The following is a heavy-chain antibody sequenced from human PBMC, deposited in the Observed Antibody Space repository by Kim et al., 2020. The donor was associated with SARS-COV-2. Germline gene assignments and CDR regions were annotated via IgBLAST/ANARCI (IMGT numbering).Heavy chain of an antibody. CDR3: ARECVTKEYPLWGDDAFEM. D-gene: IGHD2-21*01. CDR1: GFTFSSYG. CDR2: IWYDGSNK. V-gene: IGHV3-33*01. J-gene: IGHJ3*02. Sequence: GGSLRLSCAASGFTFSSYGMHWVRQAPGKGLEWVAVIWYDGSNKYYADSVKGRFTISRDNSKNTLYLQMNSLRAEDTAVYYCARECVTKEYPLWGDDAFEMWGQGTRVTVSS.